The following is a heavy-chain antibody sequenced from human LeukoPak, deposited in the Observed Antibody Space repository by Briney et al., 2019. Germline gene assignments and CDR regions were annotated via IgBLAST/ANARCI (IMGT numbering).Heavy chain of an antibody. D-gene: IGHD3-10*01. Sequence: PGGSLRLSCAASGFAFRNYWMHWVRQGPGKGLLWVSRINRDGRATSYADSVKGRFTISRDNAKNTLYLQMNSLRAEDTAVYYCARVDGDYYGSGSYYNSHYYFDYWGQGTLVTVSS. CDR1: GFAFRNYW. CDR2: INRDGRAT. J-gene: IGHJ4*02. V-gene: IGHV3-74*01. CDR3: ARVDGDYYGSGSYYNSHYYFDY.